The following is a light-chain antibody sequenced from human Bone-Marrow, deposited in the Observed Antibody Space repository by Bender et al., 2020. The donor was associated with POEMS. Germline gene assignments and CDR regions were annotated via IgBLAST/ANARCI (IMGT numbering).Light chain of an antibody. Sequence: QSVLTQPPSASGTPRQRVTISCSGGRIGRNPINWYQQLPGTAPRLVIYVDDWWPLGVPNRFSASKSGSSASLAISGLQSEDAADYYCSTWDDRLNAWLFGGGTKLTVL. V-gene: IGLV1-44*01. J-gene: IGLJ3*02. CDR1: RIGRNP. CDR3: STWDDRLNAWL. CDR2: VDD.